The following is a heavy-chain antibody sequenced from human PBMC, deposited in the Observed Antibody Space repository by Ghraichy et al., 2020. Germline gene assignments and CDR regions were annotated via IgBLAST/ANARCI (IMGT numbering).Heavy chain of an antibody. CDR3: AREYSSGLRFDP. Sequence: ETLSLTCAASGFTFSSYWMSWVRQAPGKGLEWVANIKQDGSEKYYVDSVKGRFTISRDNAKSSLYLQMNSLRAEDTAVYYCAREYSSGLRFDPWGQGTLVTVSS. V-gene: IGHV3-7*01. D-gene: IGHD6-19*01. CDR1: GFTFSSYW. CDR2: IKQDGSEK. J-gene: IGHJ5*02.